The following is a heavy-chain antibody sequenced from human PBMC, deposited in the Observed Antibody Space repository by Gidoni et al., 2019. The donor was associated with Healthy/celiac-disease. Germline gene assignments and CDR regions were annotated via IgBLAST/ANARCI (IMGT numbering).Heavy chain of an antibody. CDR1: GFTFRNYA. V-gene: IGHV3-23*01. Sequence: EVQLLESGGGLVQPGGSLRLSCAPSGFTFRNYAMSWVRQAPGKGLEWVSSISGSGGSSYYADAVKGRFTISRDNSKNTLYLQMNSLRGEDTAVYYCAKGGGYVQWLSSNYYGRDVWGQGTTVTVSS. D-gene: IGHD3-22*01. J-gene: IGHJ6*02. CDR3: AKGGGYVQWLSSNYYGRDV. CDR2: ISGSGGSS.